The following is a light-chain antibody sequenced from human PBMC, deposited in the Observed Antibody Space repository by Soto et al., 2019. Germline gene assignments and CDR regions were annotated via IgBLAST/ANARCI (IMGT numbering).Light chain of an antibody. CDR1: QGITNY. Sequence: DIQMTQSPSSLSASVGDRVSITCRASQGITNYLAWYQQKPGKVPKLLIYGSYTLQSGVPFRFSGTGSGTNFTLTNHNLEAEKVANFYRSKYGSSPFTFGPGTQVD. V-gene: IGKV1-27*01. J-gene: IGKJ3*01. CDR3: SKYGSSPFT. CDR2: GSY.